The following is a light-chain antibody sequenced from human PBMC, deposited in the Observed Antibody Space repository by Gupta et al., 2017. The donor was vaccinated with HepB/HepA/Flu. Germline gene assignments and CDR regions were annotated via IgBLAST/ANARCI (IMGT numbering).Light chain of an antibody. CDR2: RAA. J-gene: IGKJ1*01. CDR3: QQYNAYSGT. Sequence: DLPMSPSPSTLSASVGDRVPITCRASEGIGDWVAWYQQKPGKAPKLLIYRAASLETGVPSRFSGSRSGTEFTLTISSLQPDDFAVYYCQQYNAYSGTFGLGTKVDFK. V-gene: IGKV1-5*03. CDR1: EGIGDW.